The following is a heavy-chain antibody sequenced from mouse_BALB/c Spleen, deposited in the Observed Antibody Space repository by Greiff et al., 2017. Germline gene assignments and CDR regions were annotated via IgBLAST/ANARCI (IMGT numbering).Heavy chain of an antibody. Sequence: EVQRVESGGGLVQPGGSRKLSCAASGFTFSSFGMHWVRQAPEKGLEWVAYISSGSSTIYYADTVKGRFTISRDNPKNTLFLQMTSLRSEDTAMYYCARDDYDVPYAMDYWGQGTSVTVSS. V-gene: IGHV5-17*02. D-gene: IGHD2-4*01. CDR3: ARDDYDVPYAMDY. CDR1: GFTFSSFG. J-gene: IGHJ4*01. CDR2: ISSGSSTI.